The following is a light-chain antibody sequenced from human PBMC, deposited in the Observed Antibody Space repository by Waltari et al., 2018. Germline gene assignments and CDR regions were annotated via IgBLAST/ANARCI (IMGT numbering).Light chain of an antibody. CDR3: CSYAGSSTLI. J-gene: IGLJ2*01. CDR1: SSDVGSYNL. Sequence: QSALTQPASVSGSPGQSITISCTGTSSDVGSYNLVSWYQQHPGKAPKLMLYEVSKWPSGVSNRFSGSKSGNTASLTISGLQAEDEADYYCCSYAGSSTLIFGGGTKLTVL. V-gene: IGLV2-23*02. CDR2: EVS.